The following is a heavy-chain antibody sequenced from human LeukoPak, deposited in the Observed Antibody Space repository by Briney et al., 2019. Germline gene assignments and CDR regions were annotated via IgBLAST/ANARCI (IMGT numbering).Heavy chain of an antibody. Sequence: PGGSLRLSCAASGFAFSSYSMNWVRQAPGKGLEWVSSISSSSSYIYYADSVKGRFTISRDNAKNSLYLQMNSLRAEDTAVYYCARELYSGSYRLFDYWGQGTLVTVSS. J-gene: IGHJ4*02. CDR3: ARELYSGSYRLFDY. CDR1: GFAFSSYS. D-gene: IGHD1-26*01. CDR2: ISSSSSYI. V-gene: IGHV3-21*01.